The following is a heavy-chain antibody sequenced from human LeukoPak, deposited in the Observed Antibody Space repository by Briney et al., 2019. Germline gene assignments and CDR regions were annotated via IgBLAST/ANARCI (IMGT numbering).Heavy chain of an antibody. V-gene: IGHV4-31*03. CDR3: ARYGNHLSPFDY. CDR1: GGSISSGGYY. Sequence: SQTLSLTCTVSGGSISSGGYYWSWLRQHPGEGLEWIGYIYYTGSTYYNPSLKSRVTISVDTSKNQFSLMLNSVTAADTAVYYCARYGNHLSPFDYWGQGTLVTVSS. J-gene: IGHJ4*02. D-gene: IGHD2/OR15-2a*01. CDR2: IYYTGST.